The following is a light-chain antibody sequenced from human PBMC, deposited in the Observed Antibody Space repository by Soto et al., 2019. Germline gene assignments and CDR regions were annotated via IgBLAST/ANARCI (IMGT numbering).Light chain of an antibody. Sequence: DVVMPQSPLSLPVTLGQPASISCRSSQSLVHSDGKTYLNWFQQRPGQSPRRLLSKVSNRDSGVPDRFRARVSGTDFTLKISRVEAEDVGVYYCMQGTHWPPYTFGQGTKLEIK. CDR1: QSLVHSDGKTY. V-gene: IGKV2-30*02. J-gene: IGKJ2*01. CDR3: MQGTHWPPYT. CDR2: KVS.